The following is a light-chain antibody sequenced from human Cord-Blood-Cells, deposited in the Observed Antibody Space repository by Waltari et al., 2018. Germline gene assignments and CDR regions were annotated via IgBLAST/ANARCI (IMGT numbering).Light chain of an antibody. Sequence: DLPITQSPSPLYASVGDRVTIPCRARQSILSYLNWDQQKPGKAPKLLIYAASSLLSGVPSRFGGSGSGTDFTLTISSLQPEDFATYYCQQSYSTPLTFGGGTKVEIK. CDR3: QQSYSTPLT. CDR2: AAS. CDR1: QSILSY. J-gene: IGKJ4*01. V-gene: IGKV1-39*01.